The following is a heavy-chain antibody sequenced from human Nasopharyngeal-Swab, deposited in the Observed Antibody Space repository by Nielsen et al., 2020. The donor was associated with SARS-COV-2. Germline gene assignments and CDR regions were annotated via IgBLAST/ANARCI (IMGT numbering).Heavy chain of an antibody. CDR3: ARDTYHFWSGYRYFNS. Sequence: GGSPRLSCAASGFTFSTYTMHWVRQAPGKGLEWVAVVSYDGSNKYCADSVKGRFTISRDNSKNSLYLQINSLRVEDTAMYYCARDTYHFWSGYRYFNSWGQGTLVTVSS. J-gene: IGHJ4*02. CDR1: GFTFSTYT. D-gene: IGHD3-3*01. V-gene: IGHV3-30*04. CDR2: VSYDGSNK.